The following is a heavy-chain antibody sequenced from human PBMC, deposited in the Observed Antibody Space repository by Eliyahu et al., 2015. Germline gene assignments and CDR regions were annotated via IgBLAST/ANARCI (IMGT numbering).Heavy chain of an antibody. CDR2: INPDSGGS. Sequence: QVQLVQSGAEVMKPWASVKVSCKTSGDSFTGXYLHWVRQAPGQGLEWMGWINPDSGGSDYAQKFQGRVTMTRDTSLSTAYMELDSLTSDDTAVYYCARLRGGQGTGTFAHFDYWGQGTLVTVSS. CDR1: GDSFTGXY. V-gene: IGHV1-2*02. J-gene: IGHJ4*02. D-gene: IGHD1-7*01. CDR3: ARLRGGQGTGTFAHFDY.